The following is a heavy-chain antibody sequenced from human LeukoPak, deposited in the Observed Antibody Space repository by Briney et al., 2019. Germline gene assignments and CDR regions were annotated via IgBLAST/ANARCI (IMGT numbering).Heavy chain of an antibody. CDR1: GYTFTGYY. D-gene: IGHD6-13*01. Sequence: ASVKVSCKASGYTFTGYYMHWVRQAPGQGLEWMGWINPNSGGTNYAKKFQGRVTMTRDTSISTAYMELSRLRSDDTAVYYCARSVAAAGHFDYWGQGTLVTVSS. V-gene: IGHV1-2*02. J-gene: IGHJ4*02. CDR3: ARSVAAAGHFDY. CDR2: INPNSGGT.